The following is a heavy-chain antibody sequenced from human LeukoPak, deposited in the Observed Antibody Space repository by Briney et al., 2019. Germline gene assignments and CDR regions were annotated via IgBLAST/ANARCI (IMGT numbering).Heavy chain of an antibody. V-gene: IGHV4-59*01. CDR3: ARFGTYYGHDY. J-gene: IGHJ4*02. D-gene: IGHD3-10*01. Sequence: SETLSLTCTVSGGSISSYYWSWIRQPPGKGLEWIGYIYYSGSTNYNPSLKSRVTISVDTSKNQFSLKLSSVTAADTAVYYCARFGTYYGHDYWGQGTLVTASS. CDR1: GGSISSYY. CDR2: IYYSGST.